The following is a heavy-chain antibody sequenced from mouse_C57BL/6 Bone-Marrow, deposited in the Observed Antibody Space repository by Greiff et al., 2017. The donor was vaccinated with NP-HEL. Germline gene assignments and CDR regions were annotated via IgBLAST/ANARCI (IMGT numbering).Heavy chain of an antibody. D-gene: IGHD1-1*01. CDR2: IHPNSGST. Sequence: QVHVKQPGAELVKPGASVKLSCKASGYTFTSYWMHWVKQRPGQGLEWIGMIHPNSGSTNYNEKFKSKATLTVDKSSSTAYMQLSSLTSEDSAVYYCAREGSVVVDYWGQGTTLTVSS. V-gene: IGHV1-64*01. J-gene: IGHJ2*01. CDR3: AREGSVVVDY. CDR1: GYTFTSYW.